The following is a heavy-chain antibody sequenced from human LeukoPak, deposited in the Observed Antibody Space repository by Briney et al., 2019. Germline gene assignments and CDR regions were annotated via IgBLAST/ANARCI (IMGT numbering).Heavy chain of an antibody. CDR2: IIPILGIA. V-gene: IGHV1-69*04. CDR3: ARDLPPYYFDY. CDR1: GGIFSSYA. Sequence: SVKVSCKASGGIFSSYAISWVRQAPGQGLEWMGRIIPILGIANYAQKFQGRVTITADKSTSTAYMDLSSLRSEDTAVYYCARDLPPYYFDYWGQGTLVTISS. J-gene: IGHJ4*02.